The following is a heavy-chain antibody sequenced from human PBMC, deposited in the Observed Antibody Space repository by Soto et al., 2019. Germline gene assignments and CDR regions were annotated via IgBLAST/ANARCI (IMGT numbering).Heavy chain of an antibody. D-gene: IGHD3-10*01. CDR3: GRDDYGIFPY. CDR2: IDPKNGGT. CDR1: GCSISAYY. V-gene: IGHV1-2*02. J-gene: IGHJ4*02. Sequence: QVQLVQSGTEVKKPGASVKVSCQASGCSISAYYIHWVRQAPGQGLEWMGWIDPKNGGTVSAQKFQGRLTMTRDTSISTVYMDLSGLTSDDTALYYCGRDDYGIFPYWGQGSLVIVSS.